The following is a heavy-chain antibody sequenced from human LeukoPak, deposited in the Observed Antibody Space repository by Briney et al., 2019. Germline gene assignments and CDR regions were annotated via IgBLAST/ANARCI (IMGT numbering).Heavy chain of an antibody. J-gene: IGHJ4*02. CDR3: ARSRAGYPFDY. Sequence: GASVKVSCKASGGTFSSYAISWVQQAPGQGLEWMGGIIPIFGTANYAQKFQGRVTITADESTSTAYMELSSLRSEDTAVYYCARSRAGYPFDYWGQGTLVTVSS. V-gene: IGHV1-69*13. CDR1: GGTFSSYA. D-gene: IGHD5-24*01. CDR2: IIPIFGTA.